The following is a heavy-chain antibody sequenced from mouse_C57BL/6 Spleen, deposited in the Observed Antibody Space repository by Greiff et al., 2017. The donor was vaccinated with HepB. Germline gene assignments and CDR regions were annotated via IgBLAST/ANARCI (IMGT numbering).Heavy chain of an antibody. CDR2: ISSGGDYI. CDR3: TRDGNYQFAY. J-gene: IGHJ3*01. CDR1: GFTFSSYA. Sequence: DVMLVESGEGLVKPGGSLKLSCAASGFTFSSYAMSWVRQTPEKRLEWVAYISSGGDYIYYADTVKGRFTISRDNARNTLYLQMSSLKSEDTAMYYCTRDGNYQFAYWGQGTLVTVSA. V-gene: IGHV5-9-1*02. D-gene: IGHD2-1*01.